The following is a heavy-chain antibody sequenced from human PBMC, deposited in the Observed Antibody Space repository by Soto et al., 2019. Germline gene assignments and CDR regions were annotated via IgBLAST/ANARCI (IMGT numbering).Heavy chain of an antibody. J-gene: IGHJ4*02. CDR3: ARLEEQLLFDY. Sequence: PGKSRNHHCQATAYSFTESWVGWDCQMPGKGLEWMGIIYPGDSDTRYSPSFQGQVTISADKSISTAYLQWSSLKASDTAMYYCARLEEQLLFDYWGQGTLVTVS. CDR2: IYPGDSDT. D-gene: IGHD6-6*01. V-gene: IGHV5-51*01. CDR1: AYSFTESW.